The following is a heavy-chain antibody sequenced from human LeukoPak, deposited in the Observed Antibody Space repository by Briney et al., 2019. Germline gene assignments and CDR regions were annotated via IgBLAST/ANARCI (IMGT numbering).Heavy chain of an antibody. V-gene: IGHV4-59*01. CDR3: AREKADYYYMDV. Sequence: SETLSLTCTVSGGSISSYYWSWLRQPPGKGLEWIGYIYYSGSTNYNPSHKSRVAISVDTSKNQFSLKLSSVTAADTAVYYCAREKADYYYMDVWGKGTTVTVSS. CDR2: IYYSGST. J-gene: IGHJ6*03. CDR1: GGSISSYY.